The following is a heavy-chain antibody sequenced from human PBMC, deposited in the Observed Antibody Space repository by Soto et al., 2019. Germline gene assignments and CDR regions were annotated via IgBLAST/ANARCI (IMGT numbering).Heavy chain of an antibody. J-gene: IGHJ4*02. CDR3: ARSIVVVTALDY. D-gene: IGHD2-21*02. V-gene: IGHV1-3*05. CDR2: INAGNGNT. CDR1: GHTFTSYA. Sequence: QVQRVQSGAEEKKPGASVKVSCKASGHTFTSYAMHWVRQAPGQRLEWMGWINAGNGNTKYSQKFQGRVTITRDTSASTAYMELSSLRSEDTAVYYCARSIVVVTALDYWGQGTLVTVSS.